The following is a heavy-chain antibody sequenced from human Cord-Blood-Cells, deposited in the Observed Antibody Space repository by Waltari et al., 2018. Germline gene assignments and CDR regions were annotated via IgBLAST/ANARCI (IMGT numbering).Heavy chain of an antibody. Sequence: QLQLQESGPGLVKPSETLSLTCTVSGGSISSSSYYWGWIRQPPGKGLEWIGSIYYSGSNYYTPSLKSRVTISVDTSKNQFSLKLSSVTAADTAVYYCARHREGQWLKNWGQGTLVTVSS. J-gene: IGHJ4*02. V-gene: IGHV4-39*01. D-gene: IGHD6-19*01. CDR3: ARHREGQWLKN. CDR1: GGSISSSSYY. CDR2: IYYSGSN.